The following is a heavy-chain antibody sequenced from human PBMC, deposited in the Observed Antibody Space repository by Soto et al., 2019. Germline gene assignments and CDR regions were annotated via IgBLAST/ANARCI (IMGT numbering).Heavy chain of an antibody. CDR2: IGSAGYT. Sequence: PGGSLRLSCAASGFTFSSYDMHWVRHATGKGLEWVSAIGSAGYTFYSGFVTGRFSISRENSKNSLYLQMNRLTAAATAVYYCERSEGKQRGTIYYNYGMDDGGQGTTDTVSS. J-gene: IGHJ6*02. CDR1: GFTFSSYD. V-gene: IGHV3-13*01. D-gene: IGHD3-16*01. CDR3: ERSEGKQRGTIYYNYGMDD.